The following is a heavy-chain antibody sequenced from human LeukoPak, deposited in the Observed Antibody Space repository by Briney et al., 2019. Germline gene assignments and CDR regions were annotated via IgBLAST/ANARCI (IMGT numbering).Heavy chain of an antibody. J-gene: IGHJ6*02. V-gene: IGHV3-43*01. CDR2: ISWDGGST. CDR3: AKDKLQEIVPAAITGGMDV. Sequence: GGSLRLSCAVSGFTVSSNYMSWVRQAPGKGLEWVSLISWDGGSTYYADSVKGRFTISRDNSKNSLYLQMNSLRTEDTALYYCAKDKLQEIVPAAITGGMDVWGQGTTVTVSS. CDR1: GFTVSSNY. D-gene: IGHD2-2*01.